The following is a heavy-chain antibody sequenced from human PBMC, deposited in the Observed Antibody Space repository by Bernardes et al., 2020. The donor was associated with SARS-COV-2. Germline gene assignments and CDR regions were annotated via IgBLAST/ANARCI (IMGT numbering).Heavy chain of an antibody. D-gene: IGHD5-12*01. J-gene: IGHJ4*02. CDR3: ARPEIYSGYEN. CDR1: GYSITSHW. V-gene: IGHV5-51*01. Sequence: GESLKSSGDASGYSITSHWIAWVRPIPGKGLEWMGTIYPGDSDTRYSPSFEGQVTISADKSISTAYLQWSSLKASDTAIYYCARPEIYSGYENWGQGTLVTVSS. CDR2: IYPGDSDT.